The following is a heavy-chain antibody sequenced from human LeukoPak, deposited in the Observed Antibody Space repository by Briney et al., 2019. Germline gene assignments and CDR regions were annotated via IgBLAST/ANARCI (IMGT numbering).Heavy chain of an antibody. CDR1: GFTFSSYD. CDR2: ICKGGDP. J-gene: IGHJ5*02. V-gene: IGHV3-13*05. CDR3: ARGGPEGFDP. Sequence: GGSLRLSCAASGFTFSSYDMHWVRHPTGKGLEWVSGICKGGDPYYAGSVKGRFTISRENAKNSLYLQMNSLRAGDTAVYYCARGGPEGFDPWGEGSLVTVSS.